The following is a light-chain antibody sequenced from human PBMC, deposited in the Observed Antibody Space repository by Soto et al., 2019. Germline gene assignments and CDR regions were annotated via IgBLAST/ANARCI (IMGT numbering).Light chain of an antibody. CDR1: SSNIGACYD. CDR3: QSYASSLSRV. J-gene: IGLJ2*01. CDR2: GNS. Sequence: QSVLTQPPSVSGAPGQRVTISCTGSSSNIGACYDVHWYQQLPGTAPKLLIYGNSNRPSGVPDRFSGSKSGTSASLAITGLQAEDEADYYCQSYASSLSRVFGGGTKVTVL. V-gene: IGLV1-40*01.